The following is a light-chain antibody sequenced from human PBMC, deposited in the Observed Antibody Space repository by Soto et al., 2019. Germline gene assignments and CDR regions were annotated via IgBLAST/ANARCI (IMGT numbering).Light chain of an antibody. J-gene: IGKJ1*01. V-gene: IGKV3-15*01. Sequence: SQSPGTLSLSQGERVTLSCRASQSVCGDVACYHHKPGQAPRLRIFVASPRGTPVPARFSGSGSSTKVSFTTISRLQQDFFVVYYRQQYHNSLTFGQGTKVAIK. CDR3: QQYHNSLT. CDR2: VAS. CDR1: QSVCGD.